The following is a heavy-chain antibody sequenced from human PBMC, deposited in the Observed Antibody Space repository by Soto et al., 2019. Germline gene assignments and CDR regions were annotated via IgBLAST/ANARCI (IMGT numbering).Heavy chain of an antibody. J-gene: IGHJ6*02. V-gene: IGHV4-59*01. Sequence: QVQLQESGPGLVKPSETLSLTCTVSGGSISSYYWSWIRQPPGKGLEWIGYIYYSGSTNYNPSLRGRVTMSVDTSQNQFSLKLRSVTAADTAVYYCARMVIAAAGTVYYYGMDVWGQGTTVTVSS. CDR1: GGSISSYY. D-gene: IGHD6-13*01. CDR3: ARMVIAAAGTVYYYGMDV. CDR2: IYYSGST.